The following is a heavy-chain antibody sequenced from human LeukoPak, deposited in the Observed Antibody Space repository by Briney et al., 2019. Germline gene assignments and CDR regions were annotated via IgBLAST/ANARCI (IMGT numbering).Heavy chain of an antibody. V-gene: IGHV4-34*01. CDR2: INHSGSS. J-gene: IGHJ6*02. CDR1: GGSLSGYS. CDR3: ARGQVGSYAYYYYYGMDV. Sequence: SETLSLTCAVYGGSLSGYSWSWIRQPPGKGLEWIGEINHSGSSNYSPSLKGRVTMSKDTSKKQFSLKLSSVTAADTAIYYCARGQVGSYAYYYYYGMDVWGQGTTVTVSS. D-gene: IGHD1-26*01.